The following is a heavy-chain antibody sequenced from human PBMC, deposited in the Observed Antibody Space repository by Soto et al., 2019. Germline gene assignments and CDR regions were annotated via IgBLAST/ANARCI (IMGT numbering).Heavy chain of an antibody. V-gene: IGHV1-46*01. CDR2: INPSGGRT. D-gene: IGHD3-22*01. Sequence: ASVKVSCKASGYIFTNYYVHWVRQAPGQGLEWMGMINPSGGRTTYLQKFQGRVTMTRDTSTNTVYMELSSLRSEDTAVYYCASVHYDSSGYLDYWGQGTLVTVSS. CDR1: GYIFTNYY. J-gene: IGHJ4*02. CDR3: ASVHYDSSGYLDY.